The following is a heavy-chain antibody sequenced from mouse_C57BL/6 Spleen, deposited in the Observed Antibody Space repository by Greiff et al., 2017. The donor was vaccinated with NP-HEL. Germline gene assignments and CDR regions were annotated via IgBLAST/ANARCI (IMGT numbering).Heavy chain of an antibody. CDR3: TRNYYGNYYFDY. D-gene: IGHD2-1*01. V-gene: IGHV5-9-1*02. CDR2: ISSGGDYI. Sequence: EVQLVESGEGLVKPGGSLKLSCAASGFTFSSYAMSWVRQTPEKRLEWVAYISSGGDYIYYADTVKGRFTISRDNARSTLYLQMSSLKSEDTAMYYCTRNYYGNYYFDYWGQGTTLTVSS. J-gene: IGHJ2*01. CDR1: GFTFSSYA.